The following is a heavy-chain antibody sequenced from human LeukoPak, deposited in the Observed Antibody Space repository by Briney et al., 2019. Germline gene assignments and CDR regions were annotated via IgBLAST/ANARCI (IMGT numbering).Heavy chain of an antibody. V-gene: IGHV3-30*04. D-gene: IGHD6-13*01. CDR1: GFTSTGHS. CDR3: ASEIAATGYFDY. CDR2: VADDEKTI. J-gene: IGHJ4*02. Sequence: PGRSLRLSCVASGFTSTGHSMHWVRQAPGKGLEWVAVVADDEKTIFYADSLKGRFTVSRDNSKNTVFLQMNSLRSEDTAVYFCASEIAATGYFDYWGQGTLVTVSS.